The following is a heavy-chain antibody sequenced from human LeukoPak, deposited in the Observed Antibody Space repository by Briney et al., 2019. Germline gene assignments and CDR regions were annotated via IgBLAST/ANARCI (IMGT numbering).Heavy chain of an antibody. CDR3: TRVESGGGAY. D-gene: IGHD1-26*01. CDR1: GFTFSSYS. CDR2: TRNKANSFTT. V-gene: IGHV3-72*01. J-gene: IGHJ4*02. Sequence: GGSLRLSCAASGFTFSSYSMIWVRQAPGKGLEWVGRTRNKANSFTTEYAASVKGRFTISRDDSKNSLYLQMNSLKTEDTAVYYCTRVESGGGAYWGQGTLVTVSS.